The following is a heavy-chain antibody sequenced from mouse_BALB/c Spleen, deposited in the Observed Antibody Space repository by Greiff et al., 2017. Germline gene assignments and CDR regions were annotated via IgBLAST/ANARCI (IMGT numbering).Heavy chain of an antibody. J-gene: IGHJ4*01. V-gene: IGHV3-2*02. CDR1: GYSITSDYA. CDR2: ISYSGST. D-gene: IGHD2-14*01. CDR3: ARGGYDDYYAMDY. Sequence: EVQLQQSGPGLVKPSQSLSLTCTVTGYSITSDYAWNWIRQFPGNKLEWMGYISYSGSTSYNPSLKSRISITRDTSKNQFFLQLNSVTTEDTATYYCARGGYDDYYAMDYWGQGTSVTVSS.